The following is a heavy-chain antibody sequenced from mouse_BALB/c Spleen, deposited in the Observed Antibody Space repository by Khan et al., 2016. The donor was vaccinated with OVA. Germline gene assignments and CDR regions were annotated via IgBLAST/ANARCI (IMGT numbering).Heavy chain of an antibody. D-gene: IGHD1-1*01. J-gene: IGHJ1*01. Sequence: VQLKQSGPDLVKPGASVKISCKASGYSFTGYYIRWVKQSHGQSLEWIGRVNPNNGGTSYNQKFKGKAILTVDKSSNTAYMELRSLTSEDSAVYSCAIYHGYFDVWGAGTTVTVSS. CDR2: VNPNNGGT. CDR3: AIYHGYFDV. V-gene: IGHV1-26*01. CDR1: GYSFTGYY.